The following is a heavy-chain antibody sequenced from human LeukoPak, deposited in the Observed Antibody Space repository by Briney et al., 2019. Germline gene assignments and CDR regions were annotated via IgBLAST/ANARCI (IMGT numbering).Heavy chain of an antibody. V-gene: IGHV1-2*02. Sequence: GSVKVSCNASGYTFTGYYMHWVRQAPGQGLEWMGWINVNRGGTNYAQKFRDRVTMTRDTSISTAYMELSRLRSDDTAVYFCTRIFCNSSSCYHFDHWGQGTLVTVSS. CDR1: GYTFTGYY. CDR2: INVNRGGT. CDR3: TRIFCNSSSCYHFDH. D-gene: IGHD2-2*01. J-gene: IGHJ4*02.